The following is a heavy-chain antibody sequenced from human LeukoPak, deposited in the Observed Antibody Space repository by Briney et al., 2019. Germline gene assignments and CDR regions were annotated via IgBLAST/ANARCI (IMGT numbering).Heavy chain of an antibody. CDR2: ISSSSSYI. D-gene: IGHD3-16*02. CDR3: ASIGDYYDYVWGSYRPDY. J-gene: IGHJ4*02. CDR1: GFTFSSYS. Sequence: PGGSLRLSCAASGFTFSSYSMNWVRQAPGKGLEWVSSISSSSSYIYYADSVKGRFTISRDNAKNSLYLQMNSLRAEDTAVYYCASIGDYYDYVWGSYRPDYWGQGTLVTVS. V-gene: IGHV3-21*01.